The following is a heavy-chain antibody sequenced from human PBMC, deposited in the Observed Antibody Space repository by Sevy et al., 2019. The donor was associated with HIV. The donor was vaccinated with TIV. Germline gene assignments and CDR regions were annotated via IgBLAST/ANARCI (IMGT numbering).Heavy chain of an antibody. CDR2: MNPNSGNT. D-gene: IGHD6-19*01. J-gene: IGHJ4*02. CDR1: GYTFTSYD. CDR3: ARAHYSGYSSGWYDYFDY. V-gene: IGHV1-8*01. Sequence: ASVKVSCKASGYTFTSYDINWVRQATGHGLEWMGWMNPNSGNTGYAQKFQGRVTMTRNTSISTAYMELSSLRSEDTAAYYCARAHYSGYSSGWYDYFDYWGQGTLVTVSS.